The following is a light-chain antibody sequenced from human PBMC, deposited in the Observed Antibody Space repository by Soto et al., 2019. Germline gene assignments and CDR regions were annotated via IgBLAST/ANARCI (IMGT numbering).Light chain of an antibody. CDR3: QHYNSYSEP. CDR1: QTISSW. V-gene: IGKV1-5*03. CDR2: KAS. J-gene: IGKJ1*01. Sequence: DIQMTQSPSTLSGSVGDRVTITCRASQTISSWLAWYQQKPGKAPKLLIYKASTLKSGVPSRFSGSGSGTEFTVTIGSLQPDDFATYYCQHYNSYSEPFGQGTKVELK.